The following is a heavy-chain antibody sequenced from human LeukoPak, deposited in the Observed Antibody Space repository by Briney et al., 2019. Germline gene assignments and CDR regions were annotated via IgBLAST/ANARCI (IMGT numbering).Heavy chain of an antibody. CDR1: GFTFSNYA. CDR2: ISGSGDIT. D-gene: IGHD6-13*01. Sequence: GGSLRLSCAASGFTFSNYAISWVRQAPGKGLEWVSDISGSGDITYYADSVKGRFTISRDSSKNTLYLQMNSLRAEDTAVYYCAKNDDTIAAAGTEGYWGQGTLVTVSS. CDR3: AKNDDTIAAAGTEGY. V-gene: IGHV3-23*01. J-gene: IGHJ4*02.